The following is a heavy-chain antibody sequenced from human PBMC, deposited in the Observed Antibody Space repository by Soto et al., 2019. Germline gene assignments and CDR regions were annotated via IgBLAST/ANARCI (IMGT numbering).Heavy chain of an antibody. CDR3: ARRNYYDSSGYYAFDY. CDR2: IYYSGST. Sequence: SETLSLTCTVSGGSISSSSYYWGWIRQPPGKGLEWIGSIYYSGSTYYNPSLKSRVTISVDTSKNQFSLKLSSVTAADTAVYYCARRNYYDSSGYYAFDYWGQGTLVTSPQ. V-gene: IGHV4-39*01. J-gene: IGHJ4*02. D-gene: IGHD3-22*01. CDR1: GGSISSSSYY.